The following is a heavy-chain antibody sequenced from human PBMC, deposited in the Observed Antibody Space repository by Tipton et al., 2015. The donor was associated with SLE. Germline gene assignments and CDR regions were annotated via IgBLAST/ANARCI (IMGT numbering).Heavy chain of an antibody. V-gene: IGHV4-34*01. J-gene: IGHJ4*02. CDR2: INHSGST. CDR3: ARGPGTSSSH. CDR1: GGSFSGHY. D-gene: IGHD6-6*01. Sequence: LRLSCAVYGGSFSGHYWSWIRQPPGKGLEWIGEINHSGSTNYNLSLKSRVTISVDTSKNQFSLRLTSVTAPDTAVFYCARGPGTSSSHWGQGTLVTVSS.